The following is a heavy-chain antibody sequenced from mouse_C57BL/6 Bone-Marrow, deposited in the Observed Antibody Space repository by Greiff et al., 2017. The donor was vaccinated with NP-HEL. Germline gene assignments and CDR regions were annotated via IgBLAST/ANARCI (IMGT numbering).Heavy chain of an antibody. CDR3: AKGDGYYGWYFDV. CDR2: IDPSDSYT. CDR1: GYTFTSYW. V-gene: IGHV1-69*01. J-gene: IGHJ1*03. D-gene: IGHD2-3*01. Sequence: VQLQQPGAELVMPGASVKLSCKASGYTFTSYWMHWVKQRPGQGLEWIGEIDPSDSYTNYNQQFKGKSTLTVDKSSSTAYMQLSSLTSEDAAVYYGAKGDGYYGWYFDVWGTGTTVTVSS.